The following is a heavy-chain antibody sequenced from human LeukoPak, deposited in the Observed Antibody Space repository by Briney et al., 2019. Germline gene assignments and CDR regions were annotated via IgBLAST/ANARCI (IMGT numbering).Heavy chain of an antibody. V-gene: IGHV4-59*01. CDR3: ARESKDFWSGSKYGMGV. CDR2: IYYSGST. Sequence: SETLSLTCTVSGGSISSYYWSWIRQPPGKGLEWIGYIYYSGSTNYNPSLKSRVTISVDTSKNQFSLKLSSVTAADTAVYYCARESKDFWSGSKYGMGVWGQGTTVTVSS. CDR1: GGSISSYY. D-gene: IGHD3-3*01. J-gene: IGHJ6*02.